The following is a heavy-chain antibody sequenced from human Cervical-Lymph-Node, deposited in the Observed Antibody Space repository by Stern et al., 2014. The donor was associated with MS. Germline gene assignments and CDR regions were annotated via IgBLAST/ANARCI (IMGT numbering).Heavy chain of an antibody. CDR1: GGSISSGSYY. CDR2: IYTSGST. CDR3: ARGPGVVTYNCFDP. D-gene: IGHD3-3*01. J-gene: IGHJ5*02. Sequence: QLQLQESGPGLVKPSQTLSLTCTVSGGSISSGSYYWSWLRQPAGKGLEWIGRIYTSGSTNYNPSLKSRVTISVDTSKTQFSLKLGSVTAADTAVYYCARGPGVVTYNCFDPWGQGTLVTVSS. V-gene: IGHV4-61*02.